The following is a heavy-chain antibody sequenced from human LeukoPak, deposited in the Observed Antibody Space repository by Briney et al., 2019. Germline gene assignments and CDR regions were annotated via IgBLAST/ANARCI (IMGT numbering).Heavy chain of an antibody. D-gene: IGHD2-2*01. CDR1: GGSINSYY. V-gene: IGHV4-59*12. J-gene: IGHJ5*02. Sequence: SETLSLTCTVSGGSINSYYWSWIRQPPGKGLEWIGYIYYSGTTNYNPSLKSRVTISVDTSKNQFSLKLSSVTAADTAVYYCAGSGCSSTSCLFDPWGQGTLVTVSS. CDR2: IYYSGTT. CDR3: AGSGCSSTSCLFDP.